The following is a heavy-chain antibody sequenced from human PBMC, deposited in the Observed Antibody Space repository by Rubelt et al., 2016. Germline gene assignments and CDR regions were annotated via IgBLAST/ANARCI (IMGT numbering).Heavy chain of an antibody. D-gene: IGHD3-22*01. J-gene: IGHJ4*02. CDR2: IYYSGST. CDR3: AKLFGSSGWSPFDY. V-gene: IGHV4-39*01. Sequence: LQLQESGPGLVKPSETLSLTCSVSDGSINSGDYYWGWIRQPPGKGLEWIGNIYYSGSTYYNPSLKSRVTLSVDTSKDQWLLKRISMSAGDTAMYYCAKLFGSSGWSPFDYWGRGTLVTVSS. CDR1: DGSINSGDYY.